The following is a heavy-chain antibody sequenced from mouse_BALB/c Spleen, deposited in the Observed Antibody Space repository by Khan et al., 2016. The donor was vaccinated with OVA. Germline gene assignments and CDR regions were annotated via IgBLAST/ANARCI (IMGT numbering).Heavy chain of an antibody. CDR2: ISYSGST. CDR1: GYSITSGYG. CDR3: ARTARIKY. D-gene: IGHD1-2*01. Sequence: DVQLQESGPGLVKPSQSLSLTCTVTGYSITSGYGWNWIRQFPGNKLEWMGYISYSGSTNYNPSLKSRISIPRDTSKNQFFLQLNSVTTEDTATYDCARTARIKYWGQGTTLTVSS. J-gene: IGHJ2*01. V-gene: IGHV3-2*02.